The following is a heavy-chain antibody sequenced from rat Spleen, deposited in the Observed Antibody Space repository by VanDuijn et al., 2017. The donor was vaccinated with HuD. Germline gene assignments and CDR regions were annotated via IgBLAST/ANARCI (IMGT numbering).Heavy chain of an antibody. J-gene: IGHJ4*01. CDR2: ISPSGGNT. Sequence: EVQLVESGGGLVQPGRSLKLSCAASGFTFSDYNMAWVRQTPTKGLEWVASISPSGGNTYYRDSVKGRFTISRDHAKSTLYLQMNSLRSEDTAIYYCTRGYVMDAWGQGASVTVSS. CDR1: GFTFSDYN. V-gene: IGHV5S23*01. CDR3: TRGYVMDA.